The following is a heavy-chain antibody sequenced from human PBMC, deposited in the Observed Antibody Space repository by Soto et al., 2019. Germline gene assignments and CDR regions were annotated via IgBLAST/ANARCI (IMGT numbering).Heavy chain of an antibody. Sequence: SETLSLTCTVSGGSISSGGYYWSWIRQHPGKGLEWIGEINHSGSTNYNPSLKSRVTISVDTSKNQFSLKLSSVTAADTAVYYCARGRGWNDGLDPWGQGTLVTVSS. CDR3: ARGRGWNDGLDP. V-gene: IGHV4-31*03. CDR2: INHSGST. D-gene: IGHD1-1*01. CDR1: GGSISSGGYY. J-gene: IGHJ5*02.